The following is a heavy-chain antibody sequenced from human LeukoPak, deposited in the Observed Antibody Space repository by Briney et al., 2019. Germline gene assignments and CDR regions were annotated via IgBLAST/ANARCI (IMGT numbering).Heavy chain of an antibody. CDR3: AKDIQLST. CDR2: IASSGLNT. Sequence: QPGGSLRLSCAASGFMFRDAAMTWVRQAPGKGLEWVSLIASSGLNTYYADSVKGRLTISRDNSKNTLSLQMNSLRVEDTAIYYCAKDIQLSTWGLGTLVTVSS. J-gene: IGHJ3*01. D-gene: IGHD5-24*01. V-gene: IGHV3-23*01. CDR1: GFMFRDAA.